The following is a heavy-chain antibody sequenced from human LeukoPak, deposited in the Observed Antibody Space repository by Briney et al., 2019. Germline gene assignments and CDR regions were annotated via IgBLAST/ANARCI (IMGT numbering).Heavy chain of an antibody. CDR2: ISSSSYI. J-gene: IGHJ4*02. D-gene: IGHD6-13*01. Sequence: PGGSLRLSCAASGFTFSSYSMNWVRQAPGKGLEWVSSISSSSYIYYADSVKGRFTISRDNAKNSLHLQMNSLRAEDTAVYYCARTMYSSTTIDYWGQGTLVTVSS. V-gene: IGHV3-21*01. CDR1: GFTFSSYS. CDR3: ARTMYSSTTIDY.